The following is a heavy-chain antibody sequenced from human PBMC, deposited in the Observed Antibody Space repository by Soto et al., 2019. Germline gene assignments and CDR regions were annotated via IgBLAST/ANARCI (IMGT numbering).Heavy chain of an antibody. CDR2: ISGYNGDA. CDR3: AKNGHPPYYYYGMDV. J-gene: IGHJ6*02. CDR1: GYTFSTYG. D-gene: IGHD2-8*01. Sequence: QGQRVQSGAEVKQPGASVKVSCKASGYTFSTYGISWVRQAPGQGLEWMGWISGYNGDANYAQKFQGRVTMTIDTATTTAYLELRRLTYDATAVYFCAKNGHPPYYYYGMDVWGQGTTVTVSS. V-gene: IGHV1-18*01.